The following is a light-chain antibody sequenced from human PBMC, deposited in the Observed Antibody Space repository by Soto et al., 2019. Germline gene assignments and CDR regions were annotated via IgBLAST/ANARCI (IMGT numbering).Light chain of an antibody. CDR1: SSDVGGYNF. Sequence: QSALTQPPSASGSPGQSVTISCTGASSDVGGYNFVSWYQHHPGKAPRLMIYDVTQRPSGVPDRFSGSKSGNMASLTVSGLQVDDEAYYYCSSYAGSSIPVAFGGGTKLTVL. CDR2: DVT. J-gene: IGLJ2*01. V-gene: IGLV2-8*01. CDR3: SSYAGSSIPVA.